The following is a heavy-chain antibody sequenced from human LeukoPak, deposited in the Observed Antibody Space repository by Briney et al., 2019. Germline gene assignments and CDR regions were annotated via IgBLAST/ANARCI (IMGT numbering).Heavy chain of an antibody. Sequence: ASVKVSCKTSGYTFTNYYMHWVRQAPGQGLVWMGIINPSDGSSTYAQKFQGRVTMTRDTSTSTVYMELNSLRSEDTAVYYCARGQSSANYYFEYWGQGTLVTVSS. J-gene: IGHJ4*02. CDR1: GYTFTNYY. CDR3: ARGQSSANYYFEY. CDR2: INPSDGSS. V-gene: IGHV1-46*01. D-gene: IGHD3-22*01.